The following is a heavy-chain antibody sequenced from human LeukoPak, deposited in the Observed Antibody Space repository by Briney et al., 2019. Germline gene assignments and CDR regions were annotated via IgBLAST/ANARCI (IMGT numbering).Heavy chain of an antibody. CDR2: IYSSGST. Sequence: SETLSLTCAVSGGSISSHYWNWIRQPAGKGLEWIGRIYSSGSTNYNPSLTSRVTMSVDTSKNQFSLKLSSVTAADTAVYYCARRDALGWYFDYWGQGTLVTVSS. J-gene: IGHJ4*02. D-gene: IGHD5-24*01. V-gene: IGHV4-4*07. CDR3: ARRDALGWYFDY. CDR1: GGSISSHY.